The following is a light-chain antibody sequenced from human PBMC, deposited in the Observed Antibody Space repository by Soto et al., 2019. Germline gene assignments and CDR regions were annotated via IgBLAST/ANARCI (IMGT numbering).Light chain of an antibody. CDR3: QQYNTYSRG. V-gene: IGKV1-5*03. J-gene: IGKJ1*01. CDR2: KAS. Sequence: DIPMTQSPSTLSASVGDRVTITCRASQSISNWLAWYQQKPGKAPKLLIYKASSLESGVPLRFSGSGSGTEFTLTISSLQPDDFATYYCQQYNTYSRGFGQGTRVEIK. CDR1: QSISNW.